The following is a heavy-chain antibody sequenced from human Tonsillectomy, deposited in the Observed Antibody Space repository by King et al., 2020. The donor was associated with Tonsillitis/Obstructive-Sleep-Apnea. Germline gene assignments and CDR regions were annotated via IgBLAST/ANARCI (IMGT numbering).Heavy chain of an antibody. Sequence: VQLVESGGGVVRPGGSLRLSCAASGLAFGDFGMSWGRQAPGKGLEWVSGINGNGDSTHYADSVKGRFAIFRDNAKKSLYLQMSSLGAEDTAFYYCAKNYGDPEYWGQGTLVTVSS. V-gene: IGHV3-20*04. CDR1: GLAFGDFG. D-gene: IGHD4-17*01. J-gene: IGHJ4*02. CDR2: INGNGDST. CDR3: AKNYGDPEY.